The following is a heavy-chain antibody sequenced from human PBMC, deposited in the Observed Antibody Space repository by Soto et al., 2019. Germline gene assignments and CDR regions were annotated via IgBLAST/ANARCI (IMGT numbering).Heavy chain of an antibody. CDR3: ASSRGYSGYDYWFDP. D-gene: IGHD5-12*01. CDR2: INAGNGNT. CDR1: GYTFTSYA. Sequence: ASVKVSCKASGYTFTSYAMHWVRQAPGQRLEWMGWINAGNGNTKYSQKFQGRVTITRDTSASTAYMELSSLRSEDTAVYYCASSRGYSGYDYWFDPWGQGTLVTVSS. J-gene: IGHJ5*02. V-gene: IGHV1-3*01.